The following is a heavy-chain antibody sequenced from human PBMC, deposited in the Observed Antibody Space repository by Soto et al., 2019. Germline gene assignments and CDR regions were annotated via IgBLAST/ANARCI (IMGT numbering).Heavy chain of an antibody. D-gene: IGHD6-13*01. Sequence: QVQLVESGGGVVQPGRSLRLSCAASGFTFSSYGMHWVRQAPGKGLEWVAVISYGGSNKYYADSVKGRFTISRDNSKNTLYLQMNSLRAEDTAVYCCAKEQGSKQWYSSSWYKVDYYGMDVWGQGTTVTVSS. J-gene: IGHJ6*02. CDR1: GFTFSSYG. V-gene: IGHV3-30*18. CDR2: ISYGGSNK. CDR3: AKEQGSKQWYSSSWYKVDYYGMDV.